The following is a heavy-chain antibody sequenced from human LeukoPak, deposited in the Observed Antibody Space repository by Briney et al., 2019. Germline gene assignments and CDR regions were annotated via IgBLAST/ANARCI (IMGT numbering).Heavy chain of an antibody. Sequence: PGGSLRLSCAASGFTFSDYYMSWIRQAPGKGLEWVSYISSSGSTIYYADSVKGRFTISRDNAKNSLYLQMNSLRAEDTAVYYCARARRWNYEYYFDSWGQGTLVTVSS. J-gene: IGHJ4*02. CDR2: ISSSGSTI. CDR3: ARARRWNYEYYFDS. CDR1: GFTFSDYY. V-gene: IGHV3-11*01. D-gene: IGHD1-7*01.